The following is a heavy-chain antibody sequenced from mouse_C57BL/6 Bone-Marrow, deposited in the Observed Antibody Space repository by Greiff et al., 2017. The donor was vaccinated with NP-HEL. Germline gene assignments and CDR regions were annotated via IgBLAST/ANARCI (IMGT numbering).Heavy chain of an antibody. D-gene: IGHD2-3*01. CDR3: AREAIYDGYYAMDY. CDR2: ISDGGSYT. CDR1: GFTFSSYA. J-gene: IGHJ4*01. V-gene: IGHV5-4*01. Sequence: EVKVVESGGGLVKPGGSLKLSCAASGFTFSSYAMSWVRQTPEKRLEWVATISDGGSYTYYPDNVKGRFTISRDNAKNNLYLQMSHLKSEDTAVYYCAREAIYDGYYAMDYWGQGTSVTVSS.